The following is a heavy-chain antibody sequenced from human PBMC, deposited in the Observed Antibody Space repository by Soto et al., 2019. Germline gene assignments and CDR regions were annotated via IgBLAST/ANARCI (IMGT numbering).Heavy chain of an antibody. D-gene: IGHD3-10*01. Sequence: QVQLVESGGGVVQPGRSLRLSCAASGFTFSCYGMHWVRQAPGRVLEWVAVIWYDGSNKYYADSVKGRFTISRDNSKNSLYVQMNSLRAEDTAVYYCARGSWFGELLYRCFDYWGQGTLVTVSS. CDR1: GFTFSCYG. J-gene: IGHJ4*02. V-gene: IGHV3-33*01. CDR3: ARGSWFGELLYRCFDY. CDR2: IWYDGSNK.